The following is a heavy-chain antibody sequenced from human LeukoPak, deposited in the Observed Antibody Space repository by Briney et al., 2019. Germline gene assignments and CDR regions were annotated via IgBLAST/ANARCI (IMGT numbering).Heavy chain of an antibody. Sequence: ASVKVSCKASGGTFSSYAISWVRQAPGQGLEWMGGIIPIFGTANYAQKFQGRVTITTDESTSTAYMELRSLRSDDTAVYYCARDLDGSGSYYYWGQGTLVTVSS. CDR2: IIPIFGTA. D-gene: IGHD3-10*01. V-gene: IGHV1-69*05. CDR3: ARDLDGSGSYYY. CDR1: GGTFSSYA. J-gene: IGHJ4*02.